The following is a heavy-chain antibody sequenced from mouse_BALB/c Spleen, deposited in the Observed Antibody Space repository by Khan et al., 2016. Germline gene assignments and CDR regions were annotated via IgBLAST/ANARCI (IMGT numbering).Heavy chain of an antibody. CDR3: ARRGNPYAMDY. D-gene: IGHD2-1*01. Sequence: EVQLQESGPGLVKPSQSLSLTCTVTGYSITSDYAWNWIRQFPGNKLEWMGYISYSGSTSYNPSLKSRISINRDTSKNQFFLQLNSVTTEDTATYYCARRGNPYAMDYRRQGTSVTVSS. V-gene: IGHV3-2*02. CDR2: ISYSGST. CDR1: GYSITSDYA. J-gene: IGHJ4*01.